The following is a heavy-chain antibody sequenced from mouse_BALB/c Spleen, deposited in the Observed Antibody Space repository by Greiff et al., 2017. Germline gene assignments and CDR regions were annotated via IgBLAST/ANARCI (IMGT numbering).Heavy chain of an antibody. CDR2: ISDGGSYT. J-gene: IGHJ2*01. CDR1: GFTFSDYY. V-gene: IGHV5-4*02. D-gene: IGHD4-1*01. CDR3: ARDSGTSSYFDY. Sequence: EVMLVESGGGLVKPGGSLKLSCAASGFTFSDYYMYWVRQTPEKRLEWVATISDGGSYTYYPDSVKGRFTISRDNAKNNLYLQMSSLKSEDTAMYYCARDSGTSSYFDYWGQGTTLTVSS.